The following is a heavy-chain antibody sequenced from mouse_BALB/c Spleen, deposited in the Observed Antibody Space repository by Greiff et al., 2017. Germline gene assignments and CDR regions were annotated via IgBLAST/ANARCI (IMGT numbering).Heavy chain of an antibody. CDR3: ARGGEGYYLGALDY. CDR2: IYPGDGDT. Sequence: QVQLQQSGAELVRPGSSVKISCKASGYAFSSYWMNWVKQRPGQGLEWIGQIYPGDGDTNYNGKFKGKATLTADKSSSTAYMQLSSLTSEDSAVYFCARGGEGYYLGALDYWGQGTSVTVSS. J-gene: IGHJ4*01. V-gene: IGHV1-80*01. CDR1: GYAFSSYW. D-gene: IGHD2-3*01.